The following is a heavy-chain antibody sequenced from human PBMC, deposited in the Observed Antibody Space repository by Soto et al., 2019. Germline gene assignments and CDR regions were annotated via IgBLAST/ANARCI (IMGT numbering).Heavy chain of an antibody. D-gene: IGHD4-4*01. CDR2: IIPILGRA. J-gene: IGHJ4*02. Sequence: QVQLVQSGAEVKKPGSSVKVSCEASGGSVSSYTLSWVRQAPGQGLEWMGRIIPILGRANYAQKFQDRVTITADKSTCTAYMELSSLRSEDTAVYFCAGDSGYSNYAFDFWGQGTLITVSS. CDR3: AGDSGYSNYAFDF. V-gene: IGHV1-69*08. CDR1: GGSVSSYT.